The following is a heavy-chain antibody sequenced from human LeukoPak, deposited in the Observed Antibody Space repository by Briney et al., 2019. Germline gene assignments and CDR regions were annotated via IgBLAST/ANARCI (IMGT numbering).Heavy chain of an antibody. J-gene: IGHJ6*03. D-gene: IGHD4-17*01. CDR2: IGGSSSNT. Sequence: PGGSLRLSCAASGFSFSTYAMNWVRQAPGKWLELGSAIGGSSSNTFYADSVKCRFTISRDNSSNTLYLQMNRLRAEDTAVYYCAKDGYGDYYYYYYMDVWGNGTTVTVSS. CDR1: GFSFSTYA. V-gene: IGHV3-23*01. CDR3: AKDGYGDYYYYYYMDV.